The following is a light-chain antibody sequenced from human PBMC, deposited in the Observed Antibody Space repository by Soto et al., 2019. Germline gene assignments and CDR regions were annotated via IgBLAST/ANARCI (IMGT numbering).Light chain of an antibody. J-gene: IGLJ1*01. CDR2: SNN. CDR3: LSYSSSTSPYV. CDR1: SSNIGNNA. V-gene: IGLV1-44*01. Sequence: QSVLTQPPSASGTPGQRVTISCSGSSSNIGNNAVNWYQHLPGTAPKLLIYSNNQRPSGVSNRFSGSKSGNTASLTISGLQAEDEADYYCLSYSSSTSPYVLGTATKVTVL.